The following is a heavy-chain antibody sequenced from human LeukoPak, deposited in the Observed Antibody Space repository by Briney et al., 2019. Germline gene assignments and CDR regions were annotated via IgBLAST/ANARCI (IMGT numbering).Heavy chain of an antibody. CDR2: ISGSGGDT. V-gene: IGHV3-23*01. CDR3: AKTTAGYSSGRYPGWPIDY. D-gene: IGHD6-19*01. J-gene: IGHJ4*02. CDR1: GFTFRSYA. Sequence: GGSLRLSCAASGFTFRSYAIYWVRQAPGERLEWVSGISGSGGDTYFADSVKGRFSISRDNSKNTVFLQMDSLRAEDTAVYYCAKTTAGYSSGRYPGWPIDYWGQGTLVTVSS.